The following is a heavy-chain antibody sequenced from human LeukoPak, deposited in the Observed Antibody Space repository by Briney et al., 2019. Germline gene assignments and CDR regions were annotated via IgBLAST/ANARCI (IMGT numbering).Heavy chain of an antibody. J-gene: IGHJ4*02. CDR1: GFTASSNY. CDR3: AKGAKWQLLFDY. CDR2: ISGSGDKT. D-gene: IGHD1-26*01. Sequence: GGSLRLSCAASGFTASSNYMSWVRQAPGKGLEWVSAISGSGDKTYYADSVKGRFTISRDTSKNTLYLQMNSLRAEDTAVYYCAKGAKWQLLFDYWGQGTLVTVSS. V-gene: IGHV3-23*01.